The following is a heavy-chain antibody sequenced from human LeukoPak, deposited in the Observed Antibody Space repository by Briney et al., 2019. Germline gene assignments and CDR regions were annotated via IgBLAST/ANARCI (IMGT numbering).Heavy chain of an antibody. Sequence: SETLSLTCTVSGGSINSYYWSWIRQPPGKGLEWIGYIYYSGSTNYNPSLKSRVTISVDTSKNQFSLKLSSVTAADTAVYYCARTSAAGALGTFDIWGQGTMVTVSS. J-gene: IGHJ3*02. V-gene: IGHV4-59*01. CDR1: GGSINSYY. CDR3: ARTSAAGALGTFDI. D-gene: IGHD6-13*01. CDR2: IYYSGST.